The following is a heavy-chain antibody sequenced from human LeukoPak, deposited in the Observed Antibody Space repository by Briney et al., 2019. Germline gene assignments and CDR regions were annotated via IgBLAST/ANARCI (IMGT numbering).Heavy chain of an antibody. CDR2: ISGSGGST. J-gene: IGHJ4*02. CDR1: GFTFSSYA. D-gene: IGHD3-9*01. CDR3: AKDRKMLLRYFDCFDY. V-gene: IGHV3-23*01. Sequence: GGSLRLSCAASGFTFSSYAMNWVRQAPGKGLEWVSTISGSGGSTDYADSVKGRFTISRDNSKNTLYLQMNSLRAEDTDVYYCAKDRKMLLRYFDCFDYWGQGTLVTVSS.